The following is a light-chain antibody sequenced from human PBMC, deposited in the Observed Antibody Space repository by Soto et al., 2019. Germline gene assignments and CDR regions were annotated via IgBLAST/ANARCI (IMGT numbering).Light chain of an antibody. CDR1: SGSIASNY. CDR3: QSYHSGNVV. V-gene: IGLV6-57*04. Sequence: NFMLTQPHSVSESPGKTVTISCTRSSGSIASNYVQWYQQRPGSAPTPVIYEDNARPSGVPDRFSGSIDSSSNSAPLTISGLKTDDEADYYCQSYHSGNVVFGGGTKLTVL. CDR2: EDN. J-gene: IGLJ2*01.